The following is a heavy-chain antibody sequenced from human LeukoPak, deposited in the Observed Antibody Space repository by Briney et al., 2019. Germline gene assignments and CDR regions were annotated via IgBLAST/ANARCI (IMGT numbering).Heavy chain of an antibody. CDR1: HRSFSGYY. D-gene: IGHD3-10*01. CDR2: INHSGST. J-gene: IGHJ5*02. V-gene: IGHV4-34*01. Sequence: SETLSLTCAVYHRSFSGYYWNWIRQPPAKGLEWIGEINHSGSTNYNPSLKSRVIISLDTSKNQFSLKLSSVTAADTAVYYCARASRYYASGTLQEGTWFDPWGQGTLVIVSS. CDR3: ARASRYYASGTLQEGTWFDP.